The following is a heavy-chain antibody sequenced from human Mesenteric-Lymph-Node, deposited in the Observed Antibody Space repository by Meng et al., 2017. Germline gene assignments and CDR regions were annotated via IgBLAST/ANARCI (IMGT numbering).Heavy chain of an antibody. Sequence: VERVGSVVGVVQPGRPLILPCAASGLTLSSYAMHGVRQAPGKGLEWVAVISYDGSNKYYADSVKGRFTISRDNSKNTLYLQMNSLRAEDTAVYYCASNSPGIAVAGTIDYWGQGTLVTVSS. V-gene: IGHV3-30*01. J-gene: IGHJ4*02. CDR1: GLTLSSYA. CDR2: ISYDGSNK. D-gene: IGHD6-19*01. CDR3: ASNSPGIAVAGTIDY.